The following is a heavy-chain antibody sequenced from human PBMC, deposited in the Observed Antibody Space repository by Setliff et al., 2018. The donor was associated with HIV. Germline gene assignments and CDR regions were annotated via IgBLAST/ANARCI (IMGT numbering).Heavy chain of an antibody. CDR2: IYSTGTT. Sequence: ASETLSLTCTVSGDSLSLSTFYWAWIRQPPGRGPEWIGSIYSTGTTYYNPSLKSRVTISFDTSKTQFSLKLNSVTAADTAVYYCGRAPDYWGQGTRVTVSS. V-gene: IGHV4-39*01. CDR3: GRAPDY. CDR1: GDSLSLSTFY. J-gene: IGHJ4*02.